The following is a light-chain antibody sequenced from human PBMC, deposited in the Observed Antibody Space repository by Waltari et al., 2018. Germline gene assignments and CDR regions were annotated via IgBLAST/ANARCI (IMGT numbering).Light chain of an antibody. V-gene: IGKV1-9*01. CDR1: QGIGSY. CDR3: QQLHSYPRT. J-gene: IGKJ4*01. Sequence: DIQLTQSPSFLSASVGDRVTITCRASQGIGSYLAWYQQKTGKAPTLLIYAASTLQSGVPLRFSGSYSGTEFTLTISSLQPEDFASYFCQQLHSYPRTFGGGTKMEI. CDR2: AAS.